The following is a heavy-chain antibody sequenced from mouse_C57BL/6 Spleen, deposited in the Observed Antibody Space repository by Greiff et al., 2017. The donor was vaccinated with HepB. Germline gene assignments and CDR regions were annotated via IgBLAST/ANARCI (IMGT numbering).Heavy chain of an antibody. Sequence: VQLQQPGAELVKPGASVKMSCKASGYTFTSYWITWVKQRPGQGLEWIGDIYPGSGSTNYNEKFKSKATLTVDTSSSTAYMQLSSLTSEDSAVYYCARDSNYEGYAMDYWGQGTSVTVSS. CDR1: GYTFTSYW. J-gene: IGHJ4*01. D-gene: IGHD2-5*01. CDR3: ARDSNYEGYAMDY. V-gene: IGHV1-55*01. CDR2: IYPGSGST.